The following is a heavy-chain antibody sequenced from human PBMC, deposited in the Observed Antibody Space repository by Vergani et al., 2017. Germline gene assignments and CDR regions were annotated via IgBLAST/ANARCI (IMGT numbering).Heavy chain of an antibody. CDR3: ARASQQRGYSYGPLAY. D-gene: IGHD5-18*01. CDR1: GGSISSGDYY. V-gene: IGHV4-30-4*08. CDR2: IYYSGST. J-gene: IGHJ4*02. Sequence: QVQLQESGPGLLKPSQTLSLTCTVSGGSISSGDYYWSWIRQPPGKGLEWIGYIYYSGSTYYNPSLKSRVTISVDTSKNQFSLKLSSVTAADTAVYYCARASQQRGYSYGPLAYWGQGTLVTVSS.